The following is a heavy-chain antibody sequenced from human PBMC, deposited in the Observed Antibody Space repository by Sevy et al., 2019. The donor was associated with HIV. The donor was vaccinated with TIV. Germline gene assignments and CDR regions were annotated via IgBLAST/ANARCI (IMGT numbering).Heavy chain of an antibody. V-gene: IGHV4-59*08. CDR3: AGENAWGRGYS. Sequence: SETLSLTCTVSGGSITSLYWNWIRQPPGKGLEWIANIYYNGHINYNPSLKSRVTLSLVTSKNQFSLMLSSVTAADTAMYYCAGENAWGRGYSWGQGTLVTVSS. CDR1: GGSITSLY. J-gene: IGHJ4*02. CDR2: IYYNGHI. D-gene: IGHD1-26*01.